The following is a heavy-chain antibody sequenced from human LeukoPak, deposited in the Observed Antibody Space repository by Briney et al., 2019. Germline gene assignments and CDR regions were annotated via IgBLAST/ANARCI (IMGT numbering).Heavy chain of an antibody. D-gene: IGHD2-2*01. CDR1: GGSISSSNW. CDR2: IYHSGST. J-gene: IGHJ6*02. V-gene: IGHV4-4*02. CDR3: ARDGPAYTSRWYDYYYGLDV. Sequence: SGTLSLTCAVSGGSISSSNWWSWVRQPPGKGLEWIGHIYHSGSTNYNPSLKSRVTISIDTSKNQFSLKLTSVTSADTAVYYCARDGPAYTSRWYDYYYGLDVWGQGTTVTVSS.